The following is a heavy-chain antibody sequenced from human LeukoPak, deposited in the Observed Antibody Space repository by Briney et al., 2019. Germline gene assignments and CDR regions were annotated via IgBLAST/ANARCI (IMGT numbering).Heavy chain of an antibody. D-gene: IGHD3-9*01. J-gene: IGHJ4*02. CDR2: ISYDGSNK. Sequence: PGRSLRLSCAASGFTFSSYAMHWVCQAPGKGLEWVAVISYDGSNKYYADSVKGRFTISRDNSKNTLYLQMNSLRAEDTAVYYCAKFYDLLTAYFDYWGQGTLVTVSS. V-gene: IGHV3-30-3*01. CDR3: AKFYDLLTAYFDY. CDR1: GFTFSSYA.